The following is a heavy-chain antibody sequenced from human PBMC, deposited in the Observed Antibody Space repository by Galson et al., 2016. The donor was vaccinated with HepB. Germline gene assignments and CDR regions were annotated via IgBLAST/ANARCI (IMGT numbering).Heavy chain of an antibody. CDR3: ARDHGYSGWFDP. D-gene: IGHD5-18*01. Sequence: ETLSLTCTVSGASLSPYYWSWIRQPPGKGLEWIGYIYYSGSTYYNPSLESRVTISVDTSKNQFSLKLTSATPADTAVYYCARDHGYSGWFDPWGQGTLVAVSS. V-gene: IGHV4-59*01. CDR1: GASLSPYY. CDR2: IYYSGST. J-gene: IGHJ5*02.